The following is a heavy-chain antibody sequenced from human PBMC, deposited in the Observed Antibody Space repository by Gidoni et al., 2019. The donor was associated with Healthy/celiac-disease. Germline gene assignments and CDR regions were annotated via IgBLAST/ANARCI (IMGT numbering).Heavy chain of an antibody. CDR3: ARGGGCSSTSCYLGYSSSWSHFDY. CDR1: GYPFTGSY. CDR2: INPNSGGT. V-gene: IGHV1-2*04. Sequence: QVPLLQSGAEVKKPGASVNFSCKASGYPFTGSYHHWVRQAPVQGLVWMGWINPNSGGTNDAQKFQGWVTMTKDTSISTAYMELSRLRSDETAVYYCARGGGCSSTSCYLGYSSSWSHFDYWGQGTLVTVSS. D-gene: IGHD2-2*01. J-gene: IGHJ4*02.